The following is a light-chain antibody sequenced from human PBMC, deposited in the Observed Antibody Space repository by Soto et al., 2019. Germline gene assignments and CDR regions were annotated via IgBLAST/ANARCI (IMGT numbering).Light chain of an antibody. J-gene: IGKJ1*01. CDR1: QSVSSNF. CDR3: QQSGSSPRT. CDR2: GAS. V-gene: IGKV3-20*01. Sequence: EIGLTQSPCTLSLSPGERATLSCRASQSVSSNFLAWYQQKPGQAPRLLTHGASTRATGIPDRFSGSGSGTDFTLTISSLEPEDFAVYYCQQSGSSPRTFGQGTKVDIK.